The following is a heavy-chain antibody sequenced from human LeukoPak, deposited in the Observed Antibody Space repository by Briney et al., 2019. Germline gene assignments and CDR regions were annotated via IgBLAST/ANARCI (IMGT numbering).Heavy chain of an antibody. CDR1: GFTFSSYG. CDR2: IRYDGSNK. CDR3: AKDIGWASAAIYSIGVSFDY. J-gene: IGHJ4*02. D-gene: IGHD2-2*01. V-gene: IGHV3-30*02. Sequence: GGSLRLSCAASGFTFSSYGMHWVRQAPGKGLEWVAFIRYDGSNKHYADSVKGRFTISRDNSKNTLYLQMNSLRAEDTAVYYCAKDIGWASAAIYSIGVSFDYWGQGTLVTVSS.